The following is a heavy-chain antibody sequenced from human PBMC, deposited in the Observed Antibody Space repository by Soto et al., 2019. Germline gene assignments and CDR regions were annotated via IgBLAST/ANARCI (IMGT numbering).Heavy chain of an antibody. Sequence: GGSLRLSCAASGFTFSSYSMNWVRQAPGKGLEWVSSISSSSYIYYADSVKGRFTISRDNAKNSLYLQMNSLRAEDTAVYYCARGTAGDPSCFGYWGQGTLVTVSS. CDR3: ARGTAGDPSCFGY. V-gene: IGHV3-21*01. D-gene: IGHD4-17*01. CDR1: GFTFSSYS. J-gene: IGHJ4*02. CDR2: ISSSSYI.